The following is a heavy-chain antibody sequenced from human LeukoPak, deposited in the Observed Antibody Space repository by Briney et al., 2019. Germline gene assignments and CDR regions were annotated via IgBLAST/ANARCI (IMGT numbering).Heavy chain of an antibody. D-gene: IGHD1-14*01. CDR3: ARDVTGSCDY. CDR1: GGSISSSSYY. Sequence: SETLSLTCTVSGGSISSSSYYWGWLRQPPGTGLEWIGSIYYSGSTYYNPSLKSRVTISVDTSKNQFSLKLSSVTAADTAMYYCARDVTGSCDYWGQGTLVTVSS. CDR2: IYYSGST. V-gene: IGHV4-39*07. J-gene: IGHJ4*02.